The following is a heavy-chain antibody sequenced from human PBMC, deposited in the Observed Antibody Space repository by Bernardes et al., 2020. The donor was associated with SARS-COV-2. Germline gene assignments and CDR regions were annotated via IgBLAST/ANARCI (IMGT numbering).Heavy chain of an antibody. CDR1: GYTFTGYY. CDR2: INPKSGGT. D-gene: IGHD3-3*01. J-gene: IGHJ5*01. CDR3: ARGSYNCWSGYLFDP. V-gene: IGHV1-2*02. Sequence: ASVKVSCKASGYTFTGYYMHWVRQAPGQGLAWMGLINPKSGGTNYTPKFQGRVTLTTDTSISTAYMELSRLRSDDTAVYYCARGSYNCWSGYLFDPWGQGTLVTVSS.